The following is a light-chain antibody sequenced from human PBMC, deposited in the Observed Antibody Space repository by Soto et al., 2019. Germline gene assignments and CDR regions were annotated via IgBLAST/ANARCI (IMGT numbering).Light chain of an antibody. CDR3: QQYDRSPRT. CDR2: YAS. CDR1: QIVDGNS. V-gene: IGKV3-20*01. Sequence: EIVLTQSPVTLSLSPGERATLSCRASQIVDGNSLTWYQQKPGQAPRVLFYYASNRATGIPDRFSASGSGTDFTLTISRLEPGDVAVYYCQQYDRSPRTFGQGTKVEIK. J-gene: IGKJ1*01.